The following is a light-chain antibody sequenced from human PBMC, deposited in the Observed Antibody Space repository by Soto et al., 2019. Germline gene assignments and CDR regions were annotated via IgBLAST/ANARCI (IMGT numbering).Light chain of an antibody. Sequence: EVVLTQSPGTLSLSPGERATLSCRASQSVSSSSFAWYKQKPGQAPRLLIYGGSSRATGIPDRFSGSGSGTDFTLTISRLEPEDFAVYYCQQYGISPRTFGQGTKVEIK. CDR2: GGS. CDR1: QSVSSSS. J-gene: IGKJ1*01. CDR3: QQYGISPRT. V-gene: IGKV3-20*01.